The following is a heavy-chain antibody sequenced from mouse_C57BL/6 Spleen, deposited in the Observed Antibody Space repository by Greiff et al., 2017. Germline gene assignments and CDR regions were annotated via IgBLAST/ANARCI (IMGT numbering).Heavy chain of an antibody. V-gene: IGHV7-1*01. D-gene: IGHD1-1*02. CDR2: SRNKANDYTT. CDR1: GFTFSDFY. J-gene: IGHJ1*03. CDR3: ARDAYYGYFDV. Sequence: EVMLVESGGGLVQSGRSLRLSCATSGFTFSDFYMEWVRQAPGKGLEWIAASRNKANDYTTEYSASVKGRFIVSRDTSQSILYLQMNALRAEDTAIYCCARDAYYGYFDVWGTGTTVTVSS.